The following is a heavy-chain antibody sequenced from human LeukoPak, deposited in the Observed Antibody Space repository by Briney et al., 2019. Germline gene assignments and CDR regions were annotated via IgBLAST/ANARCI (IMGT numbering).Heavy chain of an antibody. CDR2: IRYDGSNK. Sequence: PGGSLRLSCAASGFTFSSYGMHWVRQAPGKGLEWVAFIRYDGSNKYYADSVKGRFTISRDNSKNTLYLQMNSLRAEDTAVYYCAKLLLWFGESYRAFDYWGQGTLVTVSS. V-gene: IGHV3-30*02. CDR3: AKLLLWFGESYRAFDY. J-gene: IGHJ4*02. D-gene: IGHD3-10*01. CDR1: GFTFSSYG.